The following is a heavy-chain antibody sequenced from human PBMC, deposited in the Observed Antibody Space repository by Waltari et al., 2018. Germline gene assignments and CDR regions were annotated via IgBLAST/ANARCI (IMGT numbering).Heavy chain of an antibody. V-gene: IGHV1-3*01. J-gene: IGHJ3*02. CDR3: ARVEGAAGLDI. D-gene: IGHD3-16*01. CDR2: INAGNGNT. Sequence: QVQLVQSGAEVKKPGASVKVSCKASGYTFTSHAMHWGRQAPGQRLEWMGWINAGNGNTKYSQKFQGRVTITRDTSASTAYMELSSLRSEDTAVYYCARVEGAAGLDIWGQGTMVTVSS. CDR1: GYTFTSHA.